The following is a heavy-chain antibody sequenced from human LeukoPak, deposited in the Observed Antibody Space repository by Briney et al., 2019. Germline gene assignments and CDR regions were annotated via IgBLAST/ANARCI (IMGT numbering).Heavy chain of an antibody. J-gene: IGHJ5*02. V-gene: IGHV1-2*02. CDR2: INPNSGGT. CDR3: ARGTYSSSWPHPEKSWFDP. Sequence: ASVKVSCKASGYTFTGYYMHWVRQAPGQGLEWMGWINPNSGGTNYAQKFQGRVTMTRDTSISTAYMELSRLRSDDTAVYYCARGTYSSSWPHPEKSWFDPWGQGTLVTVSS. D-gene: IGHD6-13*01. CDR1: GYTFTGYY.